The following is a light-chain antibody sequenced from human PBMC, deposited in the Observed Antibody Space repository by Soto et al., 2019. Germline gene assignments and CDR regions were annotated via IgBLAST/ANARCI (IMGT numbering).Light chain of an antibody. CDR1: ESTSGY. CDR3: QQRSNI. CDR2: DAS. Sequence: EIVLTQSPATLSLSPGERATLSCRASESTSGYLAWYQQKPGQAPRLLIYDASNRATGIPARFSGSGSGTDFPLTISSLEPEDFAVYYCQQRSNIFGPGTKVDIK. J-gene: IGKJ3*01. V-gene: IGKV3-11*01.